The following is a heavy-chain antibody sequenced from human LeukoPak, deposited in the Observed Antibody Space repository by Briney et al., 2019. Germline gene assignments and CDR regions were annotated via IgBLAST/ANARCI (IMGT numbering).Heavy chain of an antibody. CDR2: IYNNGNT. V-gene: IGHV4-4*09. D-gene: IGHD1-1*01. CDR3: ARAKPDWNPPDY. Sequence: SETLSLTCTVSGGSISSNFWSWIRQPPGKGLEWIGYIYNNGNTRYNPSVKSRATILGDTSRNQFSLKLKSVTAADTAIYYCARAKPDWNPPDYCGQGILVTVSS. J-gene: IGHJ4*02. CDR1: GGSISSNF.